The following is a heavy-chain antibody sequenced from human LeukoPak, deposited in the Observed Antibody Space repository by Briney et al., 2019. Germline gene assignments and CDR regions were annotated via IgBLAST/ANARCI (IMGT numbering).Heavy chain of an antibody. CDR3: ARDRYYDSSTYYEIDY. Sequence: SETLSLTCAVSGGSIRSDGYSWSWIRQPPGKGLEWIGFIYSNGNTYYDPSFKSRHSISLETSKNQFSLRLNSVTAADTAVYYCARDRYYDSSTYYEIDYWGQGTLVTVSS. D-gene: IGHD3-22*01. CDR1: GGSIRSDGYS. V-gene: IGHV4-30-4*07. CDR2: IYSNGNT. J-gene: IGHJ4*02.